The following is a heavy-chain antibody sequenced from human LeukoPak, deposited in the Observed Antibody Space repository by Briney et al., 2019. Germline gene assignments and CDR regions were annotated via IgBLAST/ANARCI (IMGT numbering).Heavy chain of an antibody. Sequence: GASVKVSCKASGYTFTNYAFSWVRQAPGQGLEWMGWINPNSGGTNYAQKFQGRVTMTRDTSISTAYMELSRLRSDDTAVYYCARDVTGSLYYFDYWGQGTLVTVSS. V-gene: IGHV1-2*02. CDR2: INPNSGGT. CDR3: ARDVTGSLYYFDY. CDR1: GYTFTNYA. D-gene: IGHD7-27*01. J-gene: IGHJ4*02.